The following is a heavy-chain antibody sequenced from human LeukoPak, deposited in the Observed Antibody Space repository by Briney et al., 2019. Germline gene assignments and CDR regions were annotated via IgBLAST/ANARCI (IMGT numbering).Heavy chain of an antibody. CDR3: ARFGASGSYFDD. D-gene: IGHD1-26*01. CDR2: MNPNSGNT. CDR1: GYPFSSYG. V-gene: IGHV1-8*03. Sequence: ASVKVSCKATGYPFSSYGINWVRQAPGQGLEWMGWMNPNSGNTGYAQKFQGRVTITRNTSISTAYMELSSLRSEDTAVYYCARFGASGSYFDDWGQGTLVTVSS. J-gene: IGHJ4*02.